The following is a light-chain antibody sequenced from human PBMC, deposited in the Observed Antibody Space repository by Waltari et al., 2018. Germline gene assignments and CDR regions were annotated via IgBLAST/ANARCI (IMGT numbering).Light chain of an antibody. CDR2: SGF. Sequence: IVLTQSPGTLSMSPGERVTLSCRASQSVTRALAWYQQKPGQAPRLLIYSGFNRATGIPDRFSGSGSGTDFSLTISSLEPEDFAVYYCQHYVSLPATFGQGTKVEVK. J-gene: IGKJ1*01. V-gene: IGKV3-20*01. CDR3: QHYVSLPAT. CDR1: QSVTRA.